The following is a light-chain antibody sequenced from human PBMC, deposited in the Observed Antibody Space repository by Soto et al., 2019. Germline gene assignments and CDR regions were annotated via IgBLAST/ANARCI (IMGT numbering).Light chain of an antibody. Sequence: DIQMTHSPSSLSASVRDRVTITCRASQSISGYLNWYQQKPGKAPKLLIYAASSLEGGAPSRFSGSGSGPDFTLTISSLQPEDFATYYCQQSYSSPPTFGQGTKVDIK. J-gene: IGKJ1*01. CDR3: QQSYSSPPT. V-gene: IGKV1-39*01. CDR2: AAS. CDR1: QSISGY.